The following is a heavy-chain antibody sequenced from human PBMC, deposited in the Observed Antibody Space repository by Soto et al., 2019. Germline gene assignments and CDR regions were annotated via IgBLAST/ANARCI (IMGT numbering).Heavy chain of an antibody. V-gene: IGHV4-59*01. Sequence: SETLSLTGTVSGGSISSYYWSWIWQPPGKGLEWIGYIYYSGSTNYNPSLKSRVTISVDTSKNQFSLKLSSVTAADTAVYYCARDRGYGDYDNWFDPWGQGTLVTV. CDR3: ARDRGYGDYDNWFDP. D-gene: IGHD4-17*01. J-gene: IGHJ5*02. CDR2: IYYSGST. CDR1: GGSISSYY.